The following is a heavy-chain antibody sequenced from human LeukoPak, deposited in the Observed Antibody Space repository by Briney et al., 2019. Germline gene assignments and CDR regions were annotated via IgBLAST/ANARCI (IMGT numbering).Heavy chain of an antibody. D-gene: IGHD1-26*01. CDR2: ISAYNGNT. J-gene: IGHJ4*02. CDR3: ARGLGGSGSYFLTFDY. CDR1: GYTFTSYS. Sequence: ASVKVSCKASGYTFTSYSINWVRQAPGQGLEWMGWISAYNGNTKYAQKLQGRVTMTTDTSTSTAYMELGSLRSDDTAVYYCARGLGGSGSYFLTFDYWGQGTLVTVSS. V-gene: IGHV1-18*01.